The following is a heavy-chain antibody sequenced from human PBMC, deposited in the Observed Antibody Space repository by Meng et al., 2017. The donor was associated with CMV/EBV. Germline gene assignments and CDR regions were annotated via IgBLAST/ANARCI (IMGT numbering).Heavy chain of an antibody. V-gene: IGHV3-53*05. Sequence: ESLKLSCAASGFTVSSHYMSWVRQAPGKGLEWVSVIYSGGSTYYADSVKGRFTISRDNSKNTLYLHMNSLGAEDTAVYYCARKIVDDAFDIWGQGTMVTVSS. CDR2: IYSGGST. CDR1: GFTVSSHY. J-gene: IGHJ3*02. CDR3: ARKIVDDAFDI. D-gene: IGHD2/OR15-2a*01.